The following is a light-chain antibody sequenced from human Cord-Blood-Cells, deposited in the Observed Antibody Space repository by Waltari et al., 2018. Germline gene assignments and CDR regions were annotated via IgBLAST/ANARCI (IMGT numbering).Light chain of an antibody. Sequence: QSALTQPASVSGSPGQSITISCTGTSSDVGGYIYVSWYQQHPGKAPKLMIYEVSNRPSGVSNRFSGSKSGNTASLTISGLQAEDEADYYCSSYTSSSTGVFGGGTKLTVL. CDR3: SSYTSSSTGV. V-gene: IGLV2-14*01. J-gene: IGLJ2*01. CDR2: EVS. CDR1: SSDVGGYIY.